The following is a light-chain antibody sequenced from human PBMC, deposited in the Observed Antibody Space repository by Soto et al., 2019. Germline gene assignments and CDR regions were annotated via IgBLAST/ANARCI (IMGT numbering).Light chain of an antibody. V-gene: IGKV3-20*01. Sequence: EIVFTQSPGTLSLSPGERATLSCRAIQIVSSSYLARYQQKPGQAPRLLIYGASSRATGIPDRFSGGGSGAEYTLTISSLQSEDFAVYYCQQYGSSLTWTFGQGTKVDI. CDR1: QIVSSSY. J-gene: IGKJ1*01. CDR2: GAS. CDR3: QQYGSSLTWT.